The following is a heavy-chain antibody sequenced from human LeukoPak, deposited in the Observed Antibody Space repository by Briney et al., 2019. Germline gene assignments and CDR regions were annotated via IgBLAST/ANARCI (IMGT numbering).Heavy chain of an antibody. Sequence: GGSLRLSCAASGFTFSSYAMSWVRQAPGKGLEWVSAISGGGDNTYYADSVKGRFTITRDNSENTLYLQMNSPRAEDTAVYYCAKDRSYYDSGGYRNFDYWGQGTLVTVSS. J-gene: IGHJ4*02. CDR3: AKDRSYYDSGGYRNFDY. CDR1: GFTFSSYA. V-gene: IGHV3-23*01. D-gene: IGHD3-22*01. CDR2: ISGGGDNT.